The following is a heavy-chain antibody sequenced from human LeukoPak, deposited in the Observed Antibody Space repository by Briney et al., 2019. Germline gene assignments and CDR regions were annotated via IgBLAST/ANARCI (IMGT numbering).Heavy chain of an antibody. CDR3: ARSEGPSTWDY. V-gene: IGHV4-4*07. Sequence: SETLSLTCTVSGGSISSYYWSWSRQPAGMGLEWIGRIYTSGSTNYNPSLKSRVTISVDTSKNQFSLKLSSVTAADTAVYYYARSEGPSTWDYWGQGTLITVSS. CDR1: GGSISSYY. CDR2: IYTSGST. D-gene: IGHD6-6*01. J-gene: IGHJ4*02.